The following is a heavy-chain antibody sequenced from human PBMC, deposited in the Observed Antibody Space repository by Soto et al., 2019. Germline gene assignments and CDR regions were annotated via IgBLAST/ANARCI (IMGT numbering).Heavy chain of an antibody. CDR1: GYSFTSYW. D-gene: IGHD6-13*01. CDR3: ARIIAAAANPGGYYYGMDV. CDR2: IYPGDSDT. Sequence: PGESLKISCKGSGYSFTSYWIGWVRQMPGKGLEWMGIIYPGDSDTRYSPSFQGQVTISADKSISTAYLQWSSLKASDTAMYYCARIIAAAANPGGYYYGMDVWGQGTTVTVS. V-gene: IGHV5-51*01. J-gene: IGHJ6*02.